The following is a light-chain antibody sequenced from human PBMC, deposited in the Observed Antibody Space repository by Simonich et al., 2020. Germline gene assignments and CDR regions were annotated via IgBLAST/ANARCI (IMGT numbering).Light chain of an antibody. CDR3: SSYTSSSTVV. CDR1: SSDVGGYNY. V-gene: IGLV2-14*01. Sequence: QSALTQPASVSGSPGQAITISCTGTSSDVGGYNYVSWYQQHPGKAPKPMIYDVSKRPSGVSTRFSGSKSGNTASLTISGLQAEDEADYYCSSYTSSSTVVFGGGTKLTVL. J-gene: IGLJ2*01. CDR2: DVS.